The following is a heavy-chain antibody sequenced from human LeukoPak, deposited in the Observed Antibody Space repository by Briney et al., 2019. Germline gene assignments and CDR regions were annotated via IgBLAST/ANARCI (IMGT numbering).Heavy chain of an antibody. Sequence: PSETLSLTCTVSNASISSGSYYWNWLRQPAGTRLEWIGRIYSNGDTHYNPSLKSRVTMSIDTSKNQFSLRMNSVTAADTAVYYCARASHDYGDYSHFDYWGQGTLVTVSS. CDR2: IYSNGDT. CDR3: ARASHDYGDYSHFDY. J-gene: IGHJ4*02. D-gene: IGHD4-17*01. V-gene: IGHV4-61*02. CDR1: NASISSGSYY.